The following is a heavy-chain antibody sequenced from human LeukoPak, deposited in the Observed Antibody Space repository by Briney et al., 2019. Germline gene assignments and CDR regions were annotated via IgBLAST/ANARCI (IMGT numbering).Heavy chain of an antibody. D-gene: IGHD6-13*01. CDR2: IKSKNDGGTI. CDR3: TTDAGYDSRWYND. V-gene: IGHV3-15*01. CDR1: GFTFSDYY. Sequence: PGGSLRLSCAASGFTFSDYYMSWIRQAPGKGLEWVGRIKSKNDGGTIDYAAPVKGRFTISRDDSRNTLYLQMNSLKTEDTAVYYCTTDAGYDSRWYNDWGQGSLVTVSS. J-gene: IGHJ4*02.